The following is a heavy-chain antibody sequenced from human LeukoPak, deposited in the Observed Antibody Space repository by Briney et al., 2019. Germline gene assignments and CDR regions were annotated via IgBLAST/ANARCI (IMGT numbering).Heavy chain of an antibody. Sequence: ASVKVSCKASGYTFTSYDINWVRQATGQGLEWVGWMNPNSGNTGYAQKFQGRVTMTRNTSISTAYMELSSLRSEDTAVYYCARGRSGDLTPSVDYWGQGTLVTVSS. V-gene: IGHV1-8*01. CDR2: MNPNSGNT. D-gene: IGHD2-21*02. J-gene: IGHJ4*02. CDR3: ARGRSGDLTPSVDY. CDR1: GYTFTSYD.